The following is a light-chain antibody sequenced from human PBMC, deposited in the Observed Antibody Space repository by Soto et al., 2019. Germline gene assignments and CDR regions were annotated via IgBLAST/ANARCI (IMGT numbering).Light chain of an antibody. CDR2: GAS. V-gene: IGKV3-20*01. J-gene: IGKJ2*01. CDR1: QSVSSDF. CDR3: QHYGISRT. Sequence: EIVLTQSPGTLPLSPGERATLSCRASQSVSSDFLAWYQQKPGQAPRLLISGASTRATGIPDRFSGSGSGTDFTLTISRLEPEDFAVYYCQHYGISRTFGQGTKLEIK.